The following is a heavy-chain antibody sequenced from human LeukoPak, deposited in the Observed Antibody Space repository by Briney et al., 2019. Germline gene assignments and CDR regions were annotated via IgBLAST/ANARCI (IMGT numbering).Heavy chain of an antibody. CDR1: GGSISNYY. D-gene: IGHD2-15*01. CDR3: ARGHDGVVGWFAP. V-gene: IGHV4-59*01. J-gene: IGHJ5*02. CDR2: VSYSGST. Sequence: SETLSLTCTVSGGSISNYYWIWIRQPPGKGLEWIGHVSYSGSTNYNLSLKSRVTISVDTSKNQFSLKVTSVTAADTAVYYCARGHDGVVGWFAPWGRGSLVTVSS.